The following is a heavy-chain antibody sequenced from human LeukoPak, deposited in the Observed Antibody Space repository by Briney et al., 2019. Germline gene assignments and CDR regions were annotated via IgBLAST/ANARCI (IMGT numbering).Heavy chain of an antibody. D-gene: IGHD4-17*01. CDR2: INPDGSDS. CDR1: GFSISPSW. J-gene: IGHJ4*02. CDR3: ARLFGGVTTCDY. Sequence: GGSLRLSCAASGFSISPSWMSWVRQGPGKGLEWVASINPDGSDSFYVDSVKGRFTISRDNAKNSLYLQMSSLSPEDTALYYGARLFGGVTTCDYWRQGTLVTVSS. V-gene: IGHV3-7*01.